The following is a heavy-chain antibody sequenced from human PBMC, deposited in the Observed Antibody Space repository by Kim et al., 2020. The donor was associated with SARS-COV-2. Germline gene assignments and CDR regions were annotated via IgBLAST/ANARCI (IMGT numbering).Heavy chain of an antibody. CDR2: IWYDGTNT. CDR1: GFTFSSYG. V-gene: IGHV3-33*01. Sequence: GGSLRLSCAASGFTFSSYGMHWVRQAPGKGLEWVAVIWYDGTNTYYADSVKGRFTISRDNSKNTLYLLMNSLRAEDTAVYYCARDAGLRYSDLLSSYFAYWGPRALGT. J-gene: IGHJ4*02. CDR3: ARDAGLRYSDLLSSYFAY. D-gene: IGHD3-9*01.